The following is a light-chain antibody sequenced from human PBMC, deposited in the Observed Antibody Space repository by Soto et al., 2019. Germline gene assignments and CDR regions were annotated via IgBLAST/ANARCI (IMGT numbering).Light chain of an antibody. V-gene: IGKV1-5*03. CDR3: QQYNTYLT. Sequence: DIQMTQSPSTLSASVGDRVTITCRASQSISTWLAWYQQKPGKAPKLLTYQASSLESGVPSRFSGSGSGTEFTLSISSLQPDDFATYYCQQYNTYLTFGGGTKVEIK. J-gene: IGKJ4*01. CDR1: QSISTW. CDR2: QAS.